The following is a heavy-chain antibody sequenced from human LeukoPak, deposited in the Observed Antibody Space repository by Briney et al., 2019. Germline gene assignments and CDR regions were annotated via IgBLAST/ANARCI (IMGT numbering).Heavy chain of an antibody. CDR3: ASPISSVVTFFPAY. CDR2: IYSGGVT. Sequence: GGSLRLSCAASGFSVSSNYMSWVRQAPGKGLEWVSVIYSGGVTYYADSVKDRFTISRDNSKNMLYLQMNSLRAEDTAVYYCASPISSVVTFFPAYWGQGTLVTVSS. V-gene: IGHV3-66*01. CDR1: GFSVSSNY. J-gene: IGHJ4*02. D-gene: IGHD3-22*01.